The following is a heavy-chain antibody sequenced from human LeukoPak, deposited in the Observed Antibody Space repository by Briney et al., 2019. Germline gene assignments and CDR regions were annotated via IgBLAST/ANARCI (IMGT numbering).Heavy chain of an antibody. Sequence: GGSLRLSCAASGFAVRVDYVTWVRQAPGKGLDWVSLIYGGGDTYYADSVEGRFTISKDNSKNTVFLQMNSLRAEDTAVYYCASRPFSNGWDTLTYFDYWGQGTLVTVSS. J-gene: IGHJ4*02. CDR2: IYGGGDT. V-gene: IGHV3-66*01. CDR3: ASRPFSNGWDTLTYFDY. CDR1: GFAVRVDY. D-gene: IGHD3-22*01.